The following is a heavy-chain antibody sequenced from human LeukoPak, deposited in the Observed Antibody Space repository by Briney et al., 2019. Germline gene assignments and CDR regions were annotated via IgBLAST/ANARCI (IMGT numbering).Heavy chain of an antibody. Sequence: ASVKVPCKASGGTFSSYAISWVRQAPGQGLEWMGRIIPIFGTANYAQKFQGRVTITTDESTSTAYMELSSLRSEDTAVYYCARDRGSYYDSSGYYYGYWGQGTLVTVSS. CDR2: IIPIFGTA. J-gene: IGHJ4*02. CDR3: ARDRGSYYDSSGYYYGY. D-gene: IGHD3-22*01. CDR1: GGTFSSYA. V-gene: IGHV1-69*05.